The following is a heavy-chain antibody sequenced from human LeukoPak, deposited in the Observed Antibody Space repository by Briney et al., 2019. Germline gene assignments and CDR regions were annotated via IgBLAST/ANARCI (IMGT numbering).Heavy chain of an antibody. CDR3: AKVGYYDFWSGYGGACDI. J-gene: IGHJ3*02. CDR2: IRYDGSNK. CDR1: GFTFSSYG. V-gene: IGHV3-30*02. D-gene: IGHD3-3*01. Sequence: GGSLRLSCAASGFTFSSYGMHWVRQAPGKGLEWVAFIRYDGSNKYYADSVKGRFTISRDNSKNTLYLQMNSLRAEDTAVYYCAKVGYYDFWSGYGGACDIWGQGTMVTVSS.